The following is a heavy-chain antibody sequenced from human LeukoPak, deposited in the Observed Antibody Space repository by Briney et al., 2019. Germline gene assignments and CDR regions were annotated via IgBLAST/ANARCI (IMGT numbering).Heavy chain of an antibody. V-gene: IGHV3-23*01. Sequence: GGSLRLSCAASGFTFSSYAMSWVRQAPGKGLEWVSAISGSGGSTYYADSVKGRFTISRDNSKNTLYLQMNSLRAEDTAVYYCASQYYDSSGYYPTDYWGQGTLVTVSS. D-gene: IGHD3-22*01. CDR3: ASQYYDSSGYYPTDY. CDR2: ISGSGGST. CDR1: GFTFSSYA. J-gene: IGHJ4*02.